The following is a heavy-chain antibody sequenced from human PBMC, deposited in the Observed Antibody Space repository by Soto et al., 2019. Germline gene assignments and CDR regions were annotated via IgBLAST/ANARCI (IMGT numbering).Heavy chain of an antibody. J-gene: IGHJ6*02. V-gene: IGHV5-10-1*01. Sequence: GESLKISCKGSGYSFTSYWISWVRQMPGKGLEWMGRIDPSDSYTNYSPSFQGHVTISADKSISTAYLQWSSLKASDTAMYYCAGRYSGYDFSYYGMAVWGQGTTVTVSS. D-gene: IGHD5-12*01. CDR2: IDPSDSYT. CDR3: AGRYSGYDFSYYGMAV. CDR1: GYSFTSYW.